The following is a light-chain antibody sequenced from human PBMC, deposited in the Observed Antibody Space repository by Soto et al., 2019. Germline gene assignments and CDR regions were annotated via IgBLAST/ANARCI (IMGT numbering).Light chain of an antibody. CDR3: QQYYSYPWT. Sequence: AIRMTQSASSLSASTGDRVTITCGASQGISSYLAWYQQKPGKAPKLLIYAASTLQSGVPSRFSGSGYGTDFTLTISCLQSEDFATYYCQQYYSYPWTFGQGTKVDIK. CDR2: AAS. V-gene: IGKV1-8*01. CDR1: QGISSY. J-gene: IGKJ1*01.